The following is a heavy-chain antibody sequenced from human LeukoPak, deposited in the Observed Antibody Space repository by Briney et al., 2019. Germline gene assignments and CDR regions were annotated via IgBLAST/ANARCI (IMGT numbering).Heavy chain of an antibody. Sequence: GGSLRLSCAASGFTFSSYAMSWVRQAPGKGLEWVSAISDSGGSTYYADSVRGRFTISRDNSKNTLYLQMNSLRAEDTAVYYCAKRLSRLLWFGELDAFDIWGQGTMVTVSS. J-gene: IGHJ3*02. CDR3: AKRLSRLLWFGELDAFDI. CDR1: GFTFSSYA. D-gene: IGHD3-10*01. V-gene: IGHV3-23*01. CDR2: ISDSGGST.